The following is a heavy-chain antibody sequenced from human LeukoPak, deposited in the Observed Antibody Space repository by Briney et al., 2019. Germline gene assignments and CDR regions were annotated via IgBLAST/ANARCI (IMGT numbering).Heavy chain of an antibody. CDR2: IIPIFGTA. D-gene: IGHD3-9*01. CDR1: GGTFSSYA. V-gene: IGHV1-69*13. Sequence: SVKVSCKASGGTFSSYAISWVRQAPGQGLEWMGGIIPIFGTANYAQKFQGRVTITADESTSTAYMELSSLRSEDTAVYYRASSAGYPYAYYYYYMDVWGKGTTVTISS. CDR3: ASSAGYPYAYYYYYMDV. J-gene: IGHJ6*03.